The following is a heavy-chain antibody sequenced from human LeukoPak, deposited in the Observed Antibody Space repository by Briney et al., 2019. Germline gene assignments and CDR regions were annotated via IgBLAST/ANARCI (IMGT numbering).Heavy chain of an antibody. J-gene: IGHJ4*02. D-gene: IGHD3-10*01. V-gene: IGHV3-21*01. CDR1: GFTFSSYS. CDR2: ISSCSSYI. Sequence: TGGSLRLSCAASGFTFSSYSMNWVRQAPGKGLEWVSSISSCSSYIYYADSVKGRFTISRDNAKNSLYLQMNSLRAEDTAVYYCARRDGYYGSGSFDYWGQGTLVTVSS. CDR3: ARRDGYYGSGSFDY.